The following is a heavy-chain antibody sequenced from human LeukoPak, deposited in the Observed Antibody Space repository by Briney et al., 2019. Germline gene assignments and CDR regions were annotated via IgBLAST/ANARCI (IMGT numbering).Heavy chain of an antibody. J-gene: IGHJ4*02. Sequence: ASVKVSCKASGYTFTAYYMHWVRQVPGQGLEWMGWINPNSGGKNYAQKFQGRVTMTGDTSIRTAYMELSSLRSDDTAEYYCASPSFETGTYYYFDYWGQGTLVTVSS. CDR3: ASPSFETGTYYYFDY. CDR1: GYTFTAYY. V-gene: IGHV1-2*02. D-gene: IGHD1-26*01. CDR2: INPNSGGK.